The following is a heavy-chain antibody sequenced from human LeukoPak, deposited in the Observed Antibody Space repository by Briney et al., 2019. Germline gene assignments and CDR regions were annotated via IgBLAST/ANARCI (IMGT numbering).Heavy chain of an antibody. CDR1: GFTFSSYG. V-gene: IGHV3-33*01. J-gene: IGHJ4*02. Sequence: PGGSLRLSCAASGFTFSSYGMHWVRQAPGKGLEWLAVIWYDGSNKYYADSVKGRFTISRDNSKNTLYLQMNSLRAEDTAVYYCARDNYDSSGYYPIDYWGQGTLVTVSS. CDR3: ARDNYDSSGYYPIDY. CDR2: IWYDGSNK. D-gene: IGHD3-22*01.